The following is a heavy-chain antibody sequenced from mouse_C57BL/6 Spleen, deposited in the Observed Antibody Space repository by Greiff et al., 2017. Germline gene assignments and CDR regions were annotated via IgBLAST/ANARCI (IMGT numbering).Heavy chain of an antibody. D-gene: IGHD2-4*01. V-gene: IGHV1-80*01. J-gene: IGHJ2*01. Sequence: QVQLKESGAELVKPGASVKISCKASGYAFSSYWMNWVKQRPGKGLEWIGQIYPGDGDTNYNVKFKGKATLTADKSSSTAYMQLRSLTSEDSAVYFCARWYDYDPYFDYWGQGTTLTVSS. CDR1: GYAFSSYW. CDR2: IYPGDGDT. CDR3: ARWYDYDPYFDY.